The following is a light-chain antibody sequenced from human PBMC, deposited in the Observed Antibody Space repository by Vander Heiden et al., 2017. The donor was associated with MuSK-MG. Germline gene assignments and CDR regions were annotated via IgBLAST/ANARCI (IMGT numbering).Light chain of an antibody. Sequence: DIPLTQSPSSLSASVGDRVTITGRASQSISSDLNWYQQKPGKAPKILSYAASSLQSGVPSRFSGSGSGTDFTLTSSRLQPEDFETYYCQQSYSTPDTFGGGTKVEIK. CDR1: QSISSD. V-gene: IGKV1-39*01. CDR2: AAS. CDR3: QQSYSTPDT. J-gene: IGKJ4*01.